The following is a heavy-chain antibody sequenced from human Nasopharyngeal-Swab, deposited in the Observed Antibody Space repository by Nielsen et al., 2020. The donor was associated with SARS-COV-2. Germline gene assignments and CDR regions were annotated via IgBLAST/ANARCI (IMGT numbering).Heavy chain of an antibody. CDR3: ARVRSLAGHDAFDI. CDR2: ISWNSGSI. V-gene: IGHV3-9*01. J-gene: IGHJ3*02. CDR1: GFTFDDYA. Sequence: GGSLRLSCAASGFTFDDYAMHWVRQAPGKGLEWVSGISWNSGSIGYADSVKGRFTISRDNAKNSLYLQMNSLRAEDTAVYYCARVRSLAGHDAFDIWGQGTTVTVSS. D-gene: IGHD6-19*01.